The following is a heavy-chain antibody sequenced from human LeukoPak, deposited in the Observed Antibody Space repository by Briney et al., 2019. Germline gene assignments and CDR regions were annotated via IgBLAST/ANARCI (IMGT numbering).Heavy chain of an antibody. V-gene: IGHV6-1*01. D-gene: IGHD2-2*02. CDR1: GDSVSTYSAA. CDR3: ARESRNTLDI. Sequence: SQTLSLTCAISGDSVSTYSAAWNWIRQSPSRGLEWLGRIYYRSKWYNDYAASVKSRITINPDTSKNQFSLQMNSATPEDTAVYYCARESRNTLDIWGQGTMVTVSS. J-gene: IGHJ3*02. CDR2: IYYRSKWYN.